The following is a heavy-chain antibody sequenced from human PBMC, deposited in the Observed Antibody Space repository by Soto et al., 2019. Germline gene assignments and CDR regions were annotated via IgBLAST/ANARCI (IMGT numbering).Heavy chain of an antibody. V-gene: IGHV1-69*13. CDR3: ARTMTTHIAASGMKPNHYGLDG. Sequence: ASVKVSCKASGGTFSSYAISWVRQAPGQGLEWMGGIIPIFGTANYAQKFQGRVTITADESTSTAYMELSSLRSEDTAVYYCARTMTTHIAASGMKPNHYGLDGWGQGTAVTVSS. CDR1: GGTFSSYA. D-gene: IGHD6-13*01. J-gene: IGHJ6*02. CDR2: IIPIFGTA.